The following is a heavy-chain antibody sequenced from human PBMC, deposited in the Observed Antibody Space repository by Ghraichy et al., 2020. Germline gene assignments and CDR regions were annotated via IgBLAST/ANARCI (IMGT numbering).Heavy chain of an antibody. J-gene: IGHJ4*02. V-gene: IGHV4-34*01. Sequence: SCAVYGGSFNTYYWSWIRQPPGKGLEWIGEINHTGSTSYNPSLKNRVTISVDTSKNQISLKMNAVTAADTAVYYCARPPHGDKDWWGQGTLVTVSS. D-gene: IGHD4-23*01. CDR3: ARPPHGDKDW. CDR2: INHTGST. CDR1: GGSFNTYY.